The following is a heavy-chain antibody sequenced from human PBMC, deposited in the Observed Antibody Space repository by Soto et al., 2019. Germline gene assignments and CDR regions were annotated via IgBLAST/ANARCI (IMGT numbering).Heavy chain of an antibody. CDR3: ARDDIVVVPAAKAYYYYGMDV. D-gene: IGHD2-2*01. J-gene: IGHJ6*02. Sequence: SETLSLTCAVYGGSFSGYYWSWIRQPPGKGLEWIGEINHSGSTNYNPSLKSRVTISVDTSKNRFSLKLSSVTAADTAVYYCARDDIVVVPAAKAYYYYGMDVWGQGTTVTVSS. CDR2: INHSGST. CDR1: GGSFSGYY. V-gene: IGHV4-34*01.